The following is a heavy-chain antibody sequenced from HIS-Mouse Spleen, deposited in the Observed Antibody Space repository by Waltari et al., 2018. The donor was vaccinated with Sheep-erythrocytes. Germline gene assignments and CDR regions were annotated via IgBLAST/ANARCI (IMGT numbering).Heavy chain of an antibody. D-gene: IGHD1-26*01. J-gene: IGHJ4*02. Sequence: EVQLVESGGGLVKPGGSLRLSCAASGFTFSSYSMNWVRQAPGKGMEWVSSISSSSSYKYYADSVKGRFTISRDNAKNSLYLKMNSLRAEDTAVYYCARVASGATFDYWGQGTLVTVSS. CDR1: GFTFSSYS. V-gene: IGHV3-21*01. CDR3: ARVASGATFDY. CDR2: ISSSSSYK.